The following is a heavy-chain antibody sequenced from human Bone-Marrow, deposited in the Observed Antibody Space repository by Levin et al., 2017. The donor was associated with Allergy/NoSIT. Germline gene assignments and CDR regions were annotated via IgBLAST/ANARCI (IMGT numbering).Heavy chain of an antibody. D-gene: IGHD2/OR15-2a*01. J-gene: IGHJ4*02. CDR3: ARDPVSARPDYFDD. CDR2: IAPDGYNIQ. V-gene: IGHV3-30*04. Sequence: GGSLRLSCAASGFTFSTYAMHWVRQAPGKGLEWVAVIAPDGYNIQFYADSVKGRFTISRDSSQNKLYLQMSSLRVEDTAVYYCARDPVSARPDYFDDWGQGTLVTVSS. CDR1: GFTFSTYA.